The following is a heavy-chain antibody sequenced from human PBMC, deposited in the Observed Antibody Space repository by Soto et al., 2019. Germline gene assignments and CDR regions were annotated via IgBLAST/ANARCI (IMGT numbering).Heavy chain of an antibody. V-gene: IGHV3-30*18. D-gene: IGHD4-17*01. CDR3: AKDRGALRWSEEHYYFDY. Sequence: WWSLRLSCSASVFTFSSYGMHWLRQAPGKGLEWVAVILYDGSKKYYADSMKGRFTISRDNSKNTLYLQMDSLRAEDTAVYYCAKDRGALRWSEEHYYFDYWGQGALVTVSS. CDR2: ILYDGSKK. J-gene: IGHJ4*02. CDR1: VFTFSSYG.